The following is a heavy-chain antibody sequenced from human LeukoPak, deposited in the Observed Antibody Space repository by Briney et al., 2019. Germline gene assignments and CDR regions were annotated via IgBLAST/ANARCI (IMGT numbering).Heavy chain of an antibody. D-gene: IGHD3-9*01. CDR1: GFTFSNNY. Sequence: GGSLRLSCAVSGFTFSNNYMNWVRQAPGKGLEWVSIIYSGGDTYYAGSVKGRFTVSRDNSKNTVYLQMSSLRPEDTAVYYCARDISVSEQGYWGQGTQVTVSS. CDR2: IYSGGDT. J-gene: IGHJ4*02. CDR3: ARDISVSEQGY. V-gene: IGHV3-66*02.